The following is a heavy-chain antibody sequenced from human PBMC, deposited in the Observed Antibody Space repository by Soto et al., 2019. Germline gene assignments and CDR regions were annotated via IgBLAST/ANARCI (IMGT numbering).Heavy chain of an antibody. Sequence: EVQLVESGGGLVQLGRSLRLSCEALGFRFDNFAMHWVRQAPGKGLEWVSGISWNSNTIAYADSVKGRFTISRDNAKNSLYLQMNSLRAEDTAFYYCAKDTGPNWGQGTLVTVSS. CDR1: GFRFDNFA. CDR2: ISWNSNTI. CDR3: AKDTGPN. V-gene: IGHV3-9*01. J-gene: IGHJ4*02.